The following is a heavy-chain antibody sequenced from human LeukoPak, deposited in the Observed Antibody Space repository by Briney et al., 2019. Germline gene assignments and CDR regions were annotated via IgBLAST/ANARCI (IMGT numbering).Heavy chain of an antibody. CDR1: GYSFPDYY. V-gene: IGHV1-2*02. CDR2: INPKIGGT. CDR3: AREIGSGSFLDN. J-gene: IGHJ4*02. Sequence: ASVTVSFKASGYSFPDYYMHWVRQAPGQGLEWMGWINPKIGGTNYAQKFQGRVTMTRDTSISKAYMELSRLRSDDTAVYYCAREIGSGSFLDNWGQGTLVTVSS. D-gene: IGHD3-10*01.